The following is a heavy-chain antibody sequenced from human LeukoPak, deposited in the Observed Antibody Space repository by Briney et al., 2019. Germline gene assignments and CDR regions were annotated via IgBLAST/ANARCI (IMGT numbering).Heavy chain of an antibody. V-gene: IGHV3-21*01. CDR3: ARPPHDDIVGAPFDY. CDR2: ISSSSSYI. Sequence: PGGSLRLSCAASGFTFSSYSMNWVRQAPGKGLEWVSSISSSSSYIYYADSVKGRFPISRDNAKNSLYLQMNSLRAEDTAVYYCARPPHDDIVGAPFDYWGQGTLVTVSS. D-gene: IGHD1-26*01. CDR1: GFTFSSYS. J-gene: IGHJ4*02.